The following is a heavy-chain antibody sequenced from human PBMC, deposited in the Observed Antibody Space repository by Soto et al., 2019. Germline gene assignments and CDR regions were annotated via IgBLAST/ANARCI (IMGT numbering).Heavy chain of an antibody. J-gene: IGHJ3*02. Sequence: GGSLRLSCAASGFTFSSYGMHWVRQAPGKGLEWVAVIWYDGSNKYYADSVKGRFTISRDNSKNTLYLQMNSLRAEDTAVYYCARDKGCSSTSCYVDAFDIWGQGTMVTVSS. CDR1: GFTFSSYG. CDR2: IWYDGSNK. CDR3: ARDKGCSSTSCYVDAFDI. V-gene: IGHV3-33*01. D-gene: IGHD2-2*01.